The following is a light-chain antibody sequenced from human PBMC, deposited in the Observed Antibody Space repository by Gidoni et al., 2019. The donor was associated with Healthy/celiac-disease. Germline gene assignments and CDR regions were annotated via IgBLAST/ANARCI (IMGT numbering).Light chain of an antibody. CDR1: QSISSW. CDR3: QQYNSPPWT. CDR2: KAS. V-gene: IGKV1-5*03. J-gene: IGKJ1*01. Sequence: DIQKTQSPSTLSASVGDRVTITCRASQSISSWLAWCQQKPGKAPKLLIYKASSLESGVPSRFSGSGSGTEFTLPISSLQPDDFASYYCQQYNSPPWTFGQGTKVEIK.